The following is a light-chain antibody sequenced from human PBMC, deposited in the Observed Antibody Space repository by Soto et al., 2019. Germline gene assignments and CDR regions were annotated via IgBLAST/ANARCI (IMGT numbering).Light chain of an antibody. CDR2: EVT. Sequence: QSALTQPVSVSGSPGQSITISCTGTSSDVGGYNYVSWYQQHPGKAPKLMIYEVTKRPSGVSNRFSGSKSGNTASLTISGLQAEDESDYYCSSYTRSTTLNVLFGGGTKVTVL. J-gene: IGLJ2*01. CDR1: SSDVGGYNY. V-gene: IGLV2-14*01. CDR3: SSYTRSTTLNVL.